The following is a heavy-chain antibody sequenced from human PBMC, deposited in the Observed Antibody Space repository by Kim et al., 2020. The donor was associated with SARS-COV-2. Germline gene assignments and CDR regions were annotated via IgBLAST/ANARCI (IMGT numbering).Heavy chain of an antibody. Sequence: SETLSLTCTVSGYSISSGYYWGWIRQPPGKGLEWIGSIYHSGSTYYNPSLKSRVTISVDTSKNQFSLKLSSVTAADTAVYYCASCHDYGDYEDLCYFDYWGQGTLVTVSS. CDR1: GYSISSGYY. CDR2: IYHSGST. V-gene: IGHV4-38-2*02. J-gene: IGHJ4*02. D-gene: IGHD4-17*01. CDR3: ASCHDYGDYEDLCYFDY.